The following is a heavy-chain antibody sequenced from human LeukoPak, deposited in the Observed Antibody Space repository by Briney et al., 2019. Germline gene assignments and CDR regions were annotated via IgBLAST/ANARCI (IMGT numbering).Heavy chain of an antibody. Sequence: GGSLRLSCAASGFTFSNAWMSWVRQAPGKGLEWVGRIESKTDGGTTDYAAPVKGRFTISRDDSTNTLHLQMNSLKSEDTAVYYCTTYGSGRKFDYWGQGILVTVSS. V-gene: IGHV3-15*04. CDR1: GFTFSNAW. CDR2: IESKTDGGTT. J-gene: IGHJ4*02. D-gene: IGHD3-10*01. CDR3: TTYGSGRKFDY.